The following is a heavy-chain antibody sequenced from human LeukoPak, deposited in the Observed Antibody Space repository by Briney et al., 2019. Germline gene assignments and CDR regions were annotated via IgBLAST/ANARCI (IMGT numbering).Heavy chain of an antibody. CDR1: GFTFRSYG. Sequence: GGSLRLSCAASGFTFRSYGMHWVRQAPGKGLEWVAVIFYDGSNEYYADSVKGRFTISRDNSKNTLYLQMNSLRAEDTAVYYCTRAKRGPFDYWGQGTLVTVSS. J-gene: IGHJ4*01. V-gene: IGHV3-30*03. CDR3: TRAKRGPFDY. CDR2: IFYDGSNE.